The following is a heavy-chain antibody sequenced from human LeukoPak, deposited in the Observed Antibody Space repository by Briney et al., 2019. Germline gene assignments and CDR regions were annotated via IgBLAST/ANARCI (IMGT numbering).Heavy chain of an antibody. V-gene: IGHV3-21*01. CDR3: ARGMIHREVTCSSTSCYWEYYFDY. CDR1: GFTFSSYS. D-gene: IGHD2-2*01. J-gene: IGHJ4*02. CDR2: INSSSSYI. Sequence: GGSLRLSCAASGFTFSSYSMNWVRQAPGKGLEWVSSINSSSSYIYYADSVKGRFTISRDNAKNSLYLQMNSLGAEDTAVYYCARGMIHREVTCSSTSCYWEYYFDYWGQGTLVTVSS.